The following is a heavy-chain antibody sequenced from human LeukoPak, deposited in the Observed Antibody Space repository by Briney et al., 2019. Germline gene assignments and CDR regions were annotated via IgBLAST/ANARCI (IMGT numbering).Heavy chain of an antibody. J-gene: IGHJ6*02. V-gene: IGHV3-48*03. D-gene: IGHD2-15*01. CDR2: ISGSGGTI. CDR1: GFTFRSYE. Sequence: PGGSLRLSCAASGFTFRSYEMNWVRQAPGKGLEWISYISGSGGTIYYADSMKGRFTISRDNAKNSLDLQMSSLRAEDTAVYYCASLRQFRSGGTWYGLDVWGQGSTVTVSS. CDR3: ASLRQFRSGGTWYGLDV.